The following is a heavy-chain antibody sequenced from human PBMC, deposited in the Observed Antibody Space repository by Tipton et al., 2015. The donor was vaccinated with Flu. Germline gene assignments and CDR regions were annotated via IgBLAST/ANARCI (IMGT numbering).Heavy chain of an antibody. Sequence: QVQLVQSGAEVKKPGASVKGSCKASGYTFTSYGISWVRQAPGQGLEWMGWISAYNGNTNYAQKLQGRVTMTTDTSTSTAYMELRDLRPDDTGVYYCAIEFSPHRFVVAWFDPWGQGPLVAAST. D-gene: IGHD3-3*01. V-gene: IGHV1-18*01. CDR3: AIEFSPHRFVVAWFDP. J-gene: IGHJ5*02. CDR1: GYTFTSYG. CDR2: ISAYNGNT.